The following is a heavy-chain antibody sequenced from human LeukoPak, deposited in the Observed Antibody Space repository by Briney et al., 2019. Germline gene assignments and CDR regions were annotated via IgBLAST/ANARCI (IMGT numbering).Heavy chain of an antibody. Sequence: GGSLRLSCVASGFTLSNTYMSWVRQAPGKGLEWVSVIYDGGSTYYTDSVKGRFTISRDNSKNTLYLQMNSLRAEDTAVYFCARNTGSYRNYFDPWGQGTLVTVSS. J-gene: IGHJ5*02. CDR3: ARNTGSYRNYFDP. D-gene: IGHD1-1*01. V-gene: IGHV3-53*01. CDR1: GFTLSNTY. CDR2: IYDGGST.